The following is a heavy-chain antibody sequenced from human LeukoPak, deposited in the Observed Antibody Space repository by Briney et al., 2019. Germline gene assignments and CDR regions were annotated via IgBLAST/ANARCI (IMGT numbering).Heavy chain of an antibody. D-gene: IGHD2-2*01. CDR2: IKQDGSDK. V-gene: IGHV3-7*01. CDR3: ARVLPVASRDY. CDR1: GFTFSTYW. J-gene: IGHJ4*02. Sequence: GGSLRLSCAASGFTFSTYWMSWVRQAPGEGLEWVANIKQDGSDKFYVDSVKGRFTISRDNAKNSMYLQMNSLRAEDTAVYYCARVLPVASRDYWGQGTLVTVSS.